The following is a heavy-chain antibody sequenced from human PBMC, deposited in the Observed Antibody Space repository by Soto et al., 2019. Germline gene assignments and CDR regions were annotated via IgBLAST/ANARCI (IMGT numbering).Heavy chain of an antibody. Sequence: PSETLSLTCTVSGGSISSGGYYWSWIRQHPGKGLEWIGYIYYSGSTYYNPSLKSRVTISVDTSKNQFSLKLSSVTAADTAVYYCARVTYGDPPYYYYGMDVWGQGTTVTVSS. J-gene: IGHJ6*02. CDR3: ARVTYGDPPYYYYGMDV. V-gene: IGHV4-31*03. CDR1: GGSISSGGYY. CDR2: IYYSGST. D-gene: IGHD4-17*01.